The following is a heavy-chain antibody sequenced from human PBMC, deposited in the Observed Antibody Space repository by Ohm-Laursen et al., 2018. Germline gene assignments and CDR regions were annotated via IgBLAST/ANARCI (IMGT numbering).Heavy chain of an antibody. CDR3: ARVLPQAQFSLDY. D-gene: IGHD2/OR15-2a*01. CDR1: GYTFTGYY. Sequence: ASVKVSCKASGYTFTGYYIHWVRQAPGRGLEWMGWINPNSGGTNYAQKFQGRVTMTRDTSISTAYMELSSLRSDDTAVYYCARVLPQAQFSLDYWGQGTLVTVSS. V-gene: IGHV1-2*02. J-gene: IGHJ4*02. CDR2: INPNSGGT.